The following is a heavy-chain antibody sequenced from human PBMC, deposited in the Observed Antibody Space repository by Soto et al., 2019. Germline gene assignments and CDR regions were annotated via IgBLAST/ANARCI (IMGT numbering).Heavy chain of an antibody. CDR1: GGSISSGGHY. CDR2: ISYSGST. CDR3: ARGDHSASSGYYYFVY. D-gene: IGHD3-22*01. Sequence: SETLSLTCTVSGGSISSGGHYWSWIRQLPGEGLEWIGYISYSGSTYNNPSLRSRLTLSVDTSENQFSLKLSSVTAADTAVYYCARGDHSASSGYYYFVYWGRGTLVTVSS. V-gene: IGHV4-31*03. J-gene: IGHJ4*02.